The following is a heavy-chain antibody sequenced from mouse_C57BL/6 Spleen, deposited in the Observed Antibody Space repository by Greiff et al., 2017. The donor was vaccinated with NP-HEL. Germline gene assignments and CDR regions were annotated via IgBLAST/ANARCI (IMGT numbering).Heavy chain of an antibody. J-gene: IGHJ2*01. CDR1: GFTFTDYY. CDR2: IRNKANGYTT. CDR3: ASANLAYFDY. V-gene: IGHV7-3*01. D-gene: IGHD4-1*01. Sequence: EVMLVESGGGLVQPGGSLSLSCAASGFTFTDYYMSWVRQPPGKALEWLGFIRNKANGYTTEYSASVKGRFTISRDNSQSILYLQMNALRAEDSATYYCASANLAYFDYWGQGTTLTVSS.